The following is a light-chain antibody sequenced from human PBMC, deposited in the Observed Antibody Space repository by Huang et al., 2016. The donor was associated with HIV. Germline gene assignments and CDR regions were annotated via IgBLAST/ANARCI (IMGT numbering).Light chain of an antibody. V-gene: IGKV1-17*03. CDR1: QDISNY. CDR3: LQHHGYPRT. CDR2: AAS. J-gene: IGKJ1*01. Sequence: DIQLTQSPSAMSASVGDRVSITCRASQDISNYLAWFQQKPGGATKRLIYAASSLQSGVPSRFSGRRSGTKFTLTISSLQPEDFATYYCLQHHGYPRTFGQGTNV.